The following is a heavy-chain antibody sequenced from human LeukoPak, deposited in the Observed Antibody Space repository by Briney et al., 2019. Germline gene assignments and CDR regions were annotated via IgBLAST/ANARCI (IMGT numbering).Heavy chain of an antibody. CDR2: IWYDGSNK. CDR1: GFTFSSYG. J-gene: IGHJ5*02. Sequence: GGSLRLSCTASGFTFSSYGMHWVRQAPGKGLEGVAVIWYDGSNKYYADSVKGRFTISRDNSKNTLYLQMNSLRVEDTAVYYCAREDCSGGSCYSGEITFDPWGQGTLVTVSS. CDR3: AREDCSGGSCYSGEITFDP. V-gene: IGHV3-33*01. D-gene: IGHD2-15*01.